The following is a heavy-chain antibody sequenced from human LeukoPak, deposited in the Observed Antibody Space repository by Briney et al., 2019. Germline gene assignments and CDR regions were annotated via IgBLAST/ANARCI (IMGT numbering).Heavy chain of an antibody. V-gene: IGHV4-34*01. CDR3: ARGATISETGYFDF. Sequence: SETLSLTCAVYGGSFSRYYWSWIRQSPGKGLGWIAEIDHRGDTNYNPSVKSRVTISVGTSKNQFSLKMRSLSAADTALYYCARGATISETGYFDFWGQGTLVTVSS. J-gene: IGHJ4*03. D-gene: IGHD5-24*01. CDR2: IDHRGDT. CDR1: GGSFSRYY.